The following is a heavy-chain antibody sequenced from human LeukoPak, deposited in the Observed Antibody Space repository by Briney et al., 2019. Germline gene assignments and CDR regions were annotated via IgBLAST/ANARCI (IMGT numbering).Heavy chain of an antibody. D-gene: IGHD4-17*01. CDR1: GFTFDDYA. Sequence: PGGSLRLSCAASGFTFDDYAMHWVRQAPGKGLEWVSGISWNSGSIGYADSVKGRFTISRDNAKNSLYLQMNSLRAEDTALYYCAKDTGDYFAFDIWGQGTMVTVSS. CDR3: AKDTGDYFAFDI. J-gene: IGHJ3*02. V-gene: IGHV3-9*01. CDR2: ISWNSGSI.